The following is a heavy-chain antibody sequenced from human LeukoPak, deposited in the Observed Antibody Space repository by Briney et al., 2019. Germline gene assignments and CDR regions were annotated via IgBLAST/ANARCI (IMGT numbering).Heavy chain of an antibody. V-gene: IGHV3-9*01. D-gene: IGHD3-10*01. CDR3: AKDLDRFGELNY. J-gene: IGHJ4*02. CDR1: GFTFDDYA. Sequence: GGSLRLSCAASGFTFDDYAMHWVRQAPGNGLEWVSGISWNSGSIGYADSVKGRFTISRDNAKNSLYLQMNSLRAEDTALYYCAKDLDRFGELNYWGQGTLVTVSS. CDR2: ISWNSGSI.